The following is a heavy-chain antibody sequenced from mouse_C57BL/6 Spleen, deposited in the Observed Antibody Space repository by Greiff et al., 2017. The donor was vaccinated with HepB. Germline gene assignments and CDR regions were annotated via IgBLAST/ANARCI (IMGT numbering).Heavy chain of an antibody. CDR1: GYTFTSYG. CDR3: ARAEFLLLRRGDY. D-gene: IGHD1-1*01. J-gene: IGHJ2*01. V-gene: IGHV1-81*01. CDR2: IYPRSGNT. Sequence: VKLVESGAELARPGASVKLSCKASGYTFTSYGISWVKQRTGQGLEWIGEIYPRSGNTYYNEKFKGKATLTADKSSSTAYMELRSLTSEDSAVYFCARAEFLLLRRGDYWGQGTTLTVSS.